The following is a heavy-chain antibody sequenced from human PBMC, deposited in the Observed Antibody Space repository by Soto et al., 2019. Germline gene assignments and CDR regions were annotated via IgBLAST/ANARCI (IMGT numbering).Heavy chain of an antibody. CDR3: ARTCSGGTCSFDY. Sequence: EVQLVESGGGVVQPGGSLRLSCAASGFTVSSNYMSWVRQAPGKGLEWVSVIYSGGSTYYAESVKGRFTISRDNSENTLYLQMNSLRAEDTAVYYCARTCSGGTCSFDYWGQGTLVTVSS. V-gene: IGHV3-66*01. J-gene: IGHJ4*02. CDR1: GFTVSSNY. D-gene: IGHD2-15*01. CDR2: IYSGGST.